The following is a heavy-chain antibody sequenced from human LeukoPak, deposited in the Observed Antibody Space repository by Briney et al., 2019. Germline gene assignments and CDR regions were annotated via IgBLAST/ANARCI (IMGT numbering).Heavy chain of an antibody. V-gene: IGHV4-59*08. J-gene: IGHJ5*01. Sequence: PSETLSLTCSVSGASIRSSYWTWIRQPPGKGLEWIGKIHHSGDTNHNPSLKSRVTVSLDTSGSQFSLRLSSVTAADTAVYYCARGSGWLGSWGQGTLVTVSS. CDR3: ARGSGWLGS. CDR1: GASIRSSY. D-gene: IGHD6-19*01. CDR2: IHHSGDT.